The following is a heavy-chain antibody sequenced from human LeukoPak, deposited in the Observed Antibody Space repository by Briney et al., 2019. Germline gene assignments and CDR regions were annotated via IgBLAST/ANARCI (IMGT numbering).Heavy chain of an antibody. CDR2: IHTSGGT. Sequence: SETLSLTCTVSGGSISNYYWSWIRQPAGKGLEGIGRIHTSGGTIYNPSLKSRVTVSVDTSNNQFSLKLNSVTAADTAVYYCARDLAIMPYNWFDPWGQGTLVTVSS. V-gene: IGHV4-4*07. CDR1: GGSISNYY. J-gene: IGHJ5*02. D-gene: IGHD2-2*01. CDR3: ARDLAIMPYNWFDP.